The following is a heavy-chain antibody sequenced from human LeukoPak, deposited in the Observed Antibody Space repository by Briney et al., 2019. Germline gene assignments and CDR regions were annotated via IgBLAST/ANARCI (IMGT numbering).Heavy chain of an antibody. CDR1: GYTFTSYY. D-gene: IGHD2-2*02. J-gene: IGHJ4*02. CDR3: VYIPSGGSYFDY. V-gene: IGHV1-46*01. Sequence: ASVKVSCKASGYTFTSYYMHWVRQAPGQGLEWMGIINPSGGSTSYAQKFQGRVTMTGDTSTSTVYMELSSLRSEDTAVYYCVYIPSGGSYFDYWGQGTLVTVSS. CDR2: INPSGGST.